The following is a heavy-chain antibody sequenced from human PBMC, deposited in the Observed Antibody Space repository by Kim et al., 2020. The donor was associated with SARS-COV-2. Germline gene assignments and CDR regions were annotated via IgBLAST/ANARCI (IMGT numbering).Heavy chain of an antibody. CDR2: IWYDASNK. V-gene: IGHV3-33*01. CDR3: ASGRRIAARPVDYYCYGIDV. Sequence: GGSLRLSCAASGITFSSYGMHWVGQAPGKGLNWVAVIWYDASNKYYADSVKGRFTISRDNSKNTLYLQMNSRRAEDTAVYYCASGRRIAARPVDYYCYGIDVWGQGTTVTVSS. J-gene: IGHJ6*02. CDR1: GITFSSYG. D-gene: IGHD6-6*01.